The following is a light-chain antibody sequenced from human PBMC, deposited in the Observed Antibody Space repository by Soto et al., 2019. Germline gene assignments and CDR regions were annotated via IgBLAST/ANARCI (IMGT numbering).Light chain of an antibody. V-gene: IGKV3-15*01. CDR3: QQYHNWPIT. Sequence: EIVLTQSPGTLSLSPGERATLSCRASQSVSSSYLAWYQQKPGQAPRLLIYGASTGATGIPARFSGSGSGTEFTLTISSLQSEDFAVYYCQQYHNWPITFGEGTRLEI. J-gene: IGKJ5*01. CDR2: GAS. CDR1: QSVSSSY.